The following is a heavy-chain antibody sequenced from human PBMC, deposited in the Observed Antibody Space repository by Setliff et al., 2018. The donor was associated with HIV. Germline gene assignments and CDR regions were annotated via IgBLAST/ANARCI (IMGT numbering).Heavy chain of an antibody. Sequence: PSETLSLTCAVYGGSLSGYYWSWIRQAPGKGLEWIGEINHRGRTKYNPSLKSRVTLSVDTSKNQFSLKLTSVTAADTAVYYCARRGMWSYETGGNPTATFDYWGQGVLVTVSS. V-gene: IGHV4-34*01. CDR3: ARRGMWSYETGGNPTATFDY. CDR2: INHRGRT. J-gene: IGHJ4*02. D-gene: IGHD2-8*02. CDR1: GGSLSGYY.